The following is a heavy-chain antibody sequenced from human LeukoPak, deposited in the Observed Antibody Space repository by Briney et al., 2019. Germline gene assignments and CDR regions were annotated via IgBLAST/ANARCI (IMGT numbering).Heavy chain of an antibody. Sequence: AGGSLRLSCAASGFTFSSYAMHWVRQAPGKGLEYVSAISSNGGSTYYANSVKGRFTISRDNSKNTLYLQRVSLRAEDMAVYYCAGSDADDAFDIWGQGTMVTVSS. CDR1: GFTFSSYA. D-gene: IGHD1-26*01. CDR2: ISSNGGST. V-gene: IGHV3-64*01. CDR3: AGSDADDAFDI. J-gene: IGHJ3*02.